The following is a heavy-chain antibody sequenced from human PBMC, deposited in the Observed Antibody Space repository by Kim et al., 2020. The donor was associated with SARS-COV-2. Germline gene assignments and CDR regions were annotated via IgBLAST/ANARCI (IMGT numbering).Heavy chain of an antibody. CDR2: IYTSGST. D-gene: IGHD3-10*01. J-gene: IGHJ6*02. Sequence: SETLSLTCTVSGGSISSYYWSWIRQPAGKGLEWIGRIYTSGSTNYNPSLKSRVTMSVDTSKNQFSLKLSSVPAAATAFYYCARDMGGSYRGITMVRGALSSYYYYGMDVWGQGKTVTVSS. CDR1: GGSISSYY. CDR3: ARDMGGSYRGITMVRGALSSYYYYGMDV. V-gene: IGHV4-4*07.